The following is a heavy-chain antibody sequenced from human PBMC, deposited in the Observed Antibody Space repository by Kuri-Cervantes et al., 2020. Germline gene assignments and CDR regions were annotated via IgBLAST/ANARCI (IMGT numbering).Heavy chain of an antibody. CDR3: ARAGRGIQLWLNY. Sequence: GGSLRLSCAASGFTFSSYGMHWVRQAPGKGLEWVSVIYSGGSTYYADSVKGRFTISRDNSKNTLYLQMNSLRAEDTAVYYCARAGRGIQLWLNYWGQGTLVTVSS. V-gene: IGHV3-53*01. D-gene: IGHD5-18*01. CDR2: IYSGGST. CDR1: GFTFSSYG. J-gene: IGHJ4*02.